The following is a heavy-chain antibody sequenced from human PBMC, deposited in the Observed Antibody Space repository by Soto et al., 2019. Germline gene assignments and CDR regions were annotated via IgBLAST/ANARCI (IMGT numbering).Heavy chain of an antibody. D-gene: IGHD3-10*01. CDR2: IYAAGNT. Sequence: GGSLRLSCAASGFSVSSNYMTWVRQAPGKGLEWVSVIYAAGNTYYADSVKGRFTISRDNSKDMLYLQMNSLRAEDTAMYYCARLSRSGGGYWDQGPLVTVSS. CDR3: ARLSRSGGGY. J-gene: IGHJ4*02. CDR1: GFSVSSNY. V-gene: IGHV3-53*01.